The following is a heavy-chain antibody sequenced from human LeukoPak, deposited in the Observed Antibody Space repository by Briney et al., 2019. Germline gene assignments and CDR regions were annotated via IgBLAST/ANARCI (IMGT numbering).Heavy chain of an antibody. CDR2: MYPNSGNT. CDR3: ARRSADGTGSYYVDY. CDR1: GYSFTSYD. V-gene: IGHV1-8*03. Sequence: GAAVKVSCKASGYSFTSYDINWVRQATAQGLEWMGWMYPNSGNTGYAQTFQGRVTITRNNSITTTYMQLSSLRSEDTAVYYCARRSADGTGSYYVDYWGQGTLVTVSS. J-gene: IGHJ4*02. D-gene: IGHD3-10*01.